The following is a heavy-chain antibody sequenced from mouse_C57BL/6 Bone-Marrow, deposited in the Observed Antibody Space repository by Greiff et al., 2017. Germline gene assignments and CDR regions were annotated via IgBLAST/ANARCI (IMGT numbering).Heavy chain of an antibody. CDR2: ISSGGSYT. CDR3: ARQALRSGDY. J-gene: IGHJ4*01. V-gene: IGHV5-6*02. CDR1: GFTFSSYG. Sequence: EVMLVESGGDLVKPGGSLKLSCAASGFTFSSYGMSWVRQTPDKRLEWVATISSGGSYTYYPDSVKGRFTISRDNAKNTLYLQMSSLKSEDTAMYYCARQALRSGDYRGQGTSVTVSS.